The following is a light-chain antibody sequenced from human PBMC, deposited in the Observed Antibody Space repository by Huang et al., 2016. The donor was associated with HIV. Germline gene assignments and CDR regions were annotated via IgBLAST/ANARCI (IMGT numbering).Light chain of an antibody. Sequence: IVLTQSPATLSVSPGERATLSCRAGRSISSSLAWYQQKPGQAPRLLILGASTRATGIPDRFSGSGSGTEFTLTVSSLQSEDFAVYYCQQYYDWPPLTFGGGTKVEIK. CDR3: QQYYDWPPLT. J-gene: IGKJ4*01. CDR1: RSISSS. CDR2: GAS. V-gene: IGKV3-15*01.